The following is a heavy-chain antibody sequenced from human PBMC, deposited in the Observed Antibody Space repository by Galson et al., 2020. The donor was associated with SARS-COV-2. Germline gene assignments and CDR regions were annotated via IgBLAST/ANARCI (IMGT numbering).Heavy chain of an antibody. CDR2: INPKSGGA. CDR3: ATLTGDDSDYFDY. CDR1: GYTFTDYY. D-gene: IGHD7-27*01. V-gene: IGHV1-2*06. J-gene: IGHJ4*02. Sequence: ASVKVSCKASGYTFTDYYVDWVRQAPGQGLEWMGRINPKSGGANYAQRFQGRVTMTRDTSITTAYMELRRLRSDDTAVYYCATLTGDDSDYFDYWGQGALVTVCS.